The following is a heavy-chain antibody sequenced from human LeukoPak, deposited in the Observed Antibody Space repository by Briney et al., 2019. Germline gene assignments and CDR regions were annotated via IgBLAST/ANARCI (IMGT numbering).Heavy chain of an antibody. CDR1: GGTFSSYA. D-gene: IGHD3-22*01. J-gene: IGHJ5*02. CDR3: ARLLPYYYDSSGYYRLDP. CDR2: IIPIFGTA. Sequence: GASVKVSCKASGGTFSSYAISWVRQAPGQGLEWMGGIIPIFGTANYAQKFQGRVTITADKSTSTAYMDLSSLRSEDTAVYYCARLLPYYYDSSGYYRLDPWGQGTLVTVSS. V-gene: IGHV1-69*06.